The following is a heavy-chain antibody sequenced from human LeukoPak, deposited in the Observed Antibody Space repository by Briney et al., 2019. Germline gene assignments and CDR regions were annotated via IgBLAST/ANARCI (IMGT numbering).Heavy chain of an antibody. V-gene: IGHV4-59*01. D-gene: IGHD5-12*01. Sequence: SETLSLTCTVSGGSISSYYWSWIRQPPGKGLEWIGYIYYSGSTNYNPSLKSRVTISVDTSKNQFSLKLSSVIAADTAVYYCASTDSGYERWGQGTLVTVSS. CDR2: IYYSGST. CDR1: GGSISSYY. J-gene: IGHJ4*02. CDR3: ASTDSGYER.